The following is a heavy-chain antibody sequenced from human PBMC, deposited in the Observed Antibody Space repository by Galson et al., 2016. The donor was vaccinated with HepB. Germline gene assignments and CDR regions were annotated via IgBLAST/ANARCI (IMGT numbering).Heavy chain of an antibody. Sequence: SLRLSCAASGFSFSCYSMHWVRQGPGKGLEYVSGITTNGDDTKYANSVKGRFTIFRVNSKNTLYLQMRSLRAEDTAVYYCVKSNLAAPGGFYGMDVWGQGTTVTVSS. CDR1: GFSFSCYS. CDR3: VKSNLAAPGGFYGMDV. D-gene: IGHD6-13*01. V-gene: IGHV3-64D*06. CDR2: ITTNGDDT. J-gene: IGHJ6*02.